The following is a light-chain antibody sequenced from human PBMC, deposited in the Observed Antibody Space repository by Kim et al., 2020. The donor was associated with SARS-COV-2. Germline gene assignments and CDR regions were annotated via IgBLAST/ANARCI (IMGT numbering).Light chain of an antibody. CDR3: LQDYNYPRT. J-gene: IGKJ1*01. Sequence: ASVGDRVTITGRASQGIRNDLGGYQQKPGKAPKLLIYAASSLQSGVPSRFSGSGSGTDFTLTISSLQPEDFATYYCLQDYNYPRTFGQGTTVDIK. CDR1: QGIRND. CDR2: AAS. V-gene: IGKV1-6*01.